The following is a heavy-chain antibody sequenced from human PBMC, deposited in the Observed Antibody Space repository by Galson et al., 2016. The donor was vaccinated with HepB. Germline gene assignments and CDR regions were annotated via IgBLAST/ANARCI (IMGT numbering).Heavy chain of an antibody. D-gene: IGHD2-2*01. Sequence: QSGAEVTKPGESLKISCKGSGYRFTTYWIGWVRQMPGKGLEWIGIIYPGDSDTRYSPSFQGHVTMSADKSISTAYLQWSSLKASDSAMYYCARQERPCSETTCYPTREDYWGQGTLVTVSS. J-gene: IGHJ4*02. CDR1: GYRFTTYW. CDR3: ARQERPCSETTCYPTREDY. V-gene: IGHV5-51*01. CDR2: IYPGDSDT.